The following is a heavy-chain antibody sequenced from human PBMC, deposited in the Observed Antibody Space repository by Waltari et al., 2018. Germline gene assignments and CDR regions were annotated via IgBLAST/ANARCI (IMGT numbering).Heavy chain of an antibody. Sequence: EVQLVQSGAEVKKPGESLKISCQGSGYRFPGYWIAWVRQMPGKGLEYMGCIYPDDADVRYSPSFQGQVTISVDKSINTAYLQWSSLKASDTARYYCARHIYSSGWYYYFDYWGQGTLVTVSS. J-gene: IGHJ4*02. CDR1: GYRFPGYW. CDR2: IYPDDADV. D-gene: IGHD6-19*01. CDR3: ARHIYSSGWYYYFDY. V-gene: IGHV5-51*01.